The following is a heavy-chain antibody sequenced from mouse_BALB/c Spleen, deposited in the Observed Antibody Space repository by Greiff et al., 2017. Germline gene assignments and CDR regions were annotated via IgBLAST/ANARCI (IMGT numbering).Heavy chain of an antibody. V-gene: IGHV5-9-4*01. Sequence: EVMLVESGGGLVKPGGSLKLSCAASGFTFSSYAMSWVRQSPEKRLEWVAEISSGGSYTYYPDTVTGRFTISTDNAKNTQYLEMSSLRSEDTDSYCCARVWFYAMDYWGQGTSVTVSS. CDR2: ISSGGSYT. D-gene: IGHD2-2*01. CDR3: ARVWFYAMDY. J-gene: IGHJ4*01. CDR1: GFTFSSYA.